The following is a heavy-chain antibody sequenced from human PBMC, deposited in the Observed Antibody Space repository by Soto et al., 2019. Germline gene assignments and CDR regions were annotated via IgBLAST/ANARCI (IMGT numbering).Heavy chain of an antibody. CDR2: ISYDGSNK. V-gene: IGHV3-30*18. J-gene: IGHJ4*02. CDR3: AKGIAVAVAIDY. D-gene: IGHD6-19*01. Sequence: VQLVESGGGVVQPGRSLRLSCAASGFTFSSYGMHWVRQAPGKGLEWVAVISYDGSNKYYADSVKGRFTISRDNSKNTLYLQMNSLRAEDTAVYYCAKGIAVAVAIDYWGQGTLVTVSS. CDR1: GFTFSSYG.